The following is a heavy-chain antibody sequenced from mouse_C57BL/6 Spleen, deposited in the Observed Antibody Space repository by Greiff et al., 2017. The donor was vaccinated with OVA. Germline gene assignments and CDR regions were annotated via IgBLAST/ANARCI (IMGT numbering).Heavy chain of an antibody. CDR3: ARTYSKGRNAMDY. Sequence: QVQLKESGAELVRPGTSVKVSCKASGYAFTNYLIEWVKQRPGQGLEWIGVINPGSGGTNYNEKFKGKATLTADKSSSTAYMQLSSLTSEDSAVYFCARTYSKGRNAMDYWGQGTSVTVSS. V-gene: IGHV1-54*01. CDR2: INPGSGGT. D-gene: IGHD2-5*01. CDR1: GYAFTNYL. J-gene: IGHJ4*01.